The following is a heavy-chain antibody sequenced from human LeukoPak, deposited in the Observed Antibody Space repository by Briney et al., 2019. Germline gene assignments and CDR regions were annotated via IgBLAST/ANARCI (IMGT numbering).Heavy chain of an antibody. V-gene: IGHV1-69*13. J-gene: IGHJ6*04. Sequence: GASVKVSCKASEGTFSSYAISWVRQAPGQGLEWMGGIIPIFGTANYAQKFQGRVTITADESTSTAYMELSSLRSEDTAVYYCARLRGYSYGYNYYGMDVWGKGTTVTVSS. D-gene: IGHD5-18*01. CDR1: EGTFSSYA. CDR3: ARLRGYSYGYNYYGMDV. CDR2: IIPIFGTA.